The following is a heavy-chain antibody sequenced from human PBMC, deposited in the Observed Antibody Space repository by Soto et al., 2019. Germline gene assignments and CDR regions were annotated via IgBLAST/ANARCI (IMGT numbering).Heavy chain of an antibody. D-gene: IGHD3-22*01. CDR1: GYTFTSYG. CDR2: TSAYNGNT. Sequence: ASVKVSCKASGYTFTSYGISWVRQAPGQGLEWMGWTSAYNGNTNYAQKLQGRVAMTTDTSTSTAYMELRSLRSDDTAVYYCARDSLTYYYDSSGYYSPHIGDYWGQGTLVTVSS. V-gene: IGHV1-18*04. CDR3: ARDSLTYYYDSSGYYSPHIGDY. J-gene: IGHJ4*02.